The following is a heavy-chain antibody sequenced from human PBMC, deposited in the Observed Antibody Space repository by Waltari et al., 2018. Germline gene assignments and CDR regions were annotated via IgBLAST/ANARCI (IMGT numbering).Heavy chain of an antibody. V-gene: IGHV3-48*04. CDR2: ITGSSRTI. Sequence: EVQLVESGGNLVQPGGPLSLSCLASGFPFRTHSMNWVRQAPGKGLEWISYITGSSRTIYYTDSVKGRFTVSRDNAKNSLFLQMSSLRVEDTAVYYCARPVAAAGNYGMDVWGQGTTVTVSS. CDR1: GFPFRTHS. J-gene: IGHJ6*01. D-gene: IGHD6-13*01. CDR3: ARPVAAAGNYGMDV.